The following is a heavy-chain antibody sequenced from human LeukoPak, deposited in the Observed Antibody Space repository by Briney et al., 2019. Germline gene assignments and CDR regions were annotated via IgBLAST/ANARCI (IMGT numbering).Heavy chain of an antibody. CDR3: ARDLDFGVVTGYFDY. D-gene: IGHD3-3*01. Sequence: SETLSLTCTVSGYSISSGYYWGWIRQPPGKGLEWIGSIYHSGSTYYNPSLKSRVTISVDTSKNQFSLKLSSVTAADTAVYYCARDLDFGVVTGYFDYWGQGTLVTVSS. CDR2: IYHSGST. CDR1: GYSISSGYY. V-gene: IGHV4-38-2*02. J-gene: IGHJ4*02.